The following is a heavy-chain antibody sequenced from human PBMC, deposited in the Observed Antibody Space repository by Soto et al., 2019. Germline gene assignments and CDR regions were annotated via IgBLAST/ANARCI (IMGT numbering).Heavy chain of an antibody. CDR2: IVVGSGNT. J-gene: IGHJ4*02. V-gene: IGHV1-58*01. CDR1: GFTFTSSG. CDR3: ARDIHNYRDYSINY. Sequence: GASVKASCKASGFTFTSSGVQWVRQARGQRLEWIGWIVVGSGNTNYAQKFQERVTITRDMSTSTAYMELSSLRSEDTAVYYCARDIHNYRDYSINYWGQGTLVTVSS. D-gene: IGHD4-17*01.